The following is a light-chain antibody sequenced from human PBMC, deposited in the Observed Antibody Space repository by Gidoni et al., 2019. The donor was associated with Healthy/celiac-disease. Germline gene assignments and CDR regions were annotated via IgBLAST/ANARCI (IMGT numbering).Light chain of an antibody. CDR1: KSGSSSY. J-gene: IGKJ4*01. CDR2: GAN. V-gene: IGKV3-20*01. Sequence: TPALSPRERASLSSRASKSGSSSYLGWLQQTPGQAHRLIILGANRRATGLPDRFSGSGCGTDFTLTIRRLEPEVFAVYYCQQYGSSLFTFGGGTKVEIK. CDR3: QQYGSSLFT.